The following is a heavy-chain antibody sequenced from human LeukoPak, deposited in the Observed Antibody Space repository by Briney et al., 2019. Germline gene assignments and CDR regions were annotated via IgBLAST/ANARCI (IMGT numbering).Heavy chain of an antibody. CDR2: IYHSGST. Sequence: PSETLSFTCTVSGGSISSRSYCWGWIRQPPGKGLEWIGSIYHSGSTYYNPSLKSRVTISVDTSKKQFSLRLNSVTAADTAVYYCARLADYYYYMDVWGKGTTVTVSS. V-gene: IGHV4-39*07. J-gene: IGHJ6*03. CDR3: ARLADYYYYMDV. D-gene: IGHD6-25*01. CDR1: GGSISSRSYC.